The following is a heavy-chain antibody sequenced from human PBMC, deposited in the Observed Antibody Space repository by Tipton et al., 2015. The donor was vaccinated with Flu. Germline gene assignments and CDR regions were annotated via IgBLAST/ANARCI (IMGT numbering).Heavy chain of an antibody. J-gene: IGHJ4*02. CDR1: GGTFSSYA. CDR2: IIPILGIA. Sequence: QLVQSGAEVKKPGSSVKVSCKASGGTFSSYAISWVRQAPGQGLEWMGGIIPILGIANYAQKFQGRVTITADESTSTAYMELSSLRSEDTAVYYCARDPGYCYDSSGFDYWGQGSLVTVSA. D-gene: IGHD3-22*01. CDR3: ARDPGYCYDSSGFDY. V-gene: IGHV1-69*01.